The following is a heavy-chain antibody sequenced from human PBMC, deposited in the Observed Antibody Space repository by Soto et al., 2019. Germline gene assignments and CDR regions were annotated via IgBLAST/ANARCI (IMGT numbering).Heavy chain of an antibody. CDR1: GYTFTSYG. CDR2: ISAYNGNT. V-gene: IGHV1-18*04. J-gene: IGHJ5*02. D-gene: IGHD3-22*01. Sequence: ASVKVSCKASGYTFTSYGISWVRQAPGQGLEWMGWISAYNGNTNYAQKLQGRVTMTTDTSTSTAYMELRSLRSDDTAVYYCARDDDSSGSPGWFDPWGQGTLVTVSS. CDR3: ARDDDSSGSPGWFDP.